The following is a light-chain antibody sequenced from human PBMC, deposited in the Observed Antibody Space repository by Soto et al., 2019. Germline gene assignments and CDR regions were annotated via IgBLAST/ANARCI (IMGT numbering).Light chain of an antibody. CDR1: NSNIGRNT. CDR2: SND. J-gene: IGLJ2*01. Sequence: QSVLTQPPSASGTPGQRVTISCSGSNSNIGRNTVSWYQQVPGTAPKSLIYSNDQRPSGVPDRISGSRSGTSASLAISGLQSGDEAEYYCAACDDTLGARVFGGGTKLTVL. CDR3: AACDDTLGARV. V-gene: IGLV1-44*01.